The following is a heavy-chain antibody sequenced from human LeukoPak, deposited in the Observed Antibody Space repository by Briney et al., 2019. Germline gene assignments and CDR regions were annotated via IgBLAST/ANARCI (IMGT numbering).Heavy chain of an antibody. CDR2: IYSGGST. J-gene: IGHJ3*02. D-gene: IGHD3-22*01. CDR1: GFTVSSNY. CDR3: ARDRDSSGYYPTPGAFDI. V-gene: IGHV3-66*02. Sequence: GGSLRLSCAASGFTVSSNYMSWVLQAPGKGLEWVSVIYSGGSTYYADSVKGRFTISRDNSKNTLYLQMNSLRAEDTAVYYCARDRDSSGYYPTPGAFDIWGPGTMVTVSS.